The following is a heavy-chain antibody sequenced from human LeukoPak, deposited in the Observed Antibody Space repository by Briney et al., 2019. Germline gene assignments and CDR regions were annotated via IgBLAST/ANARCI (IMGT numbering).Heavy chain of an antibody. Sequence: SETLSLTCTLSVGSIRSYYWSLIRQPPDKRQEWIGRIYTSGSTNYNPSLKSRVTMSVDTSKNQFSLKLSSVTAADTAVYYCARDLIVGATPGFFDYWGQGTLVTVSS. V-gene: IGHV4-4*07. D-gene: IGHD1-26*01. CDR2: IYTSGST. CDR1: VGSIRSYY. CDR3: ARDLIVGATPGFFDY. J-gene: IGHJ4*02.